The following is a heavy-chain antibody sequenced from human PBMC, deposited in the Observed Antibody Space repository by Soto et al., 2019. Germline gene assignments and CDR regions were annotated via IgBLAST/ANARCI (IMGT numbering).Heavy chain of an antibody. Sequence: SETLSLTCTVSGGSISSGGYYWSWIRQHPGKGLEWIGYIYYSGSTYYNPSLKSRVTISVDTSKNQFSLKLTSVTAADTAMYYCAREGTSDGSGYCGRTFDIWGQGTMVTVSS. V-gene: IGHV4-31*03. J-gene: IGHJ3*02. CDR1: GGSISSGGYY. CDR3: AREGTSDGSGYCGRTFDI. D-gene: IGHD3-22*01. CDR2: IYYSGST.